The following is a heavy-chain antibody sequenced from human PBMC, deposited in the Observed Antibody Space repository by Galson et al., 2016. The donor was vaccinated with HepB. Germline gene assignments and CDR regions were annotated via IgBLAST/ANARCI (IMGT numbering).Heavy chain of an antibody. D-gene: IGHD5-18*01. CDR1: SGSISGSGGSYY. Sequence: SETLSLTCSVSSGSISGSGGSYYWGWVRQPPGKGLEWIGTIYYSGSTYYTPSLKTRVTISVDRSKNQFSLELTSVTAADTAVYYCARLGPRGYSYEFASWYFDIWGRGTLVSVSS. CDR3: ARLGPRGYSYEFASWYFDI. J-gene: IGHJ2*01. V-gene: IGHV4-39*01. CDR2: IYYSGST.